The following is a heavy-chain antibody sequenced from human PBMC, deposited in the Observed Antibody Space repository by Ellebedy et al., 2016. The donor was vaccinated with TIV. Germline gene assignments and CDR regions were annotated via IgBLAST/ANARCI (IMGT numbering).Heavy chain of an antibody. V-gene: IGHV1-2*04. CDR1: GYTFTGYY. D-gene: IGHD5-24*01. CDR2: INPNSGGT. J-gene: IGHJ3*02. CDR3: TRDGMSTIDNAFDI. Sequence: ASVKVSCKASGYTFTGYYIHWVRQAPGHGLEWMGWINPNSGGTKYAQKFQGWVTMTRDTSINTAYMELNRLRSDDTAVYYCTRDGMSTIDNAFDIWGQGTMVTVSS.